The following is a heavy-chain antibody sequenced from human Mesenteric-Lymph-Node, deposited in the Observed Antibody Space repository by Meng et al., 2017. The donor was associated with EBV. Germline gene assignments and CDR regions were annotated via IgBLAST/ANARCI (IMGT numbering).Heavy chain of an antibody. CDR1: GGSISNDHW. CDR2: MYHSGST. V-gene: IGHV4-4*02. D-gene: IGHD4-11*01. CDR3: ARGREYSWGY. Sequence: QGQLQEPGPGLGKPSGTLSLTCGVSGGSISNDHWWSWVRQPPGKGLEWIGEMYHSGSTNYNPSLKSRVTISVDKSKNQFFLNLNSVTAADTAVYYCARGREYSWGYWGQGTLVTVSS. J-gene: IGHJ4*02.